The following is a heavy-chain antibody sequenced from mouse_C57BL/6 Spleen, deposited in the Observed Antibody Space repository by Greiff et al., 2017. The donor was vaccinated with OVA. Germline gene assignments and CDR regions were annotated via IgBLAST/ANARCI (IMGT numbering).Heavy chain of an antibody. Sequence: EVQLVESEGGLVQPGSSMKLSCTASGFTFSDYYMAWVRQVPEKGLEWVANINYDGSSTYYLDSLKSRFIISRDNAKNILYLQMSSLKSEDTATYYCERASYYYGPYFDYWGQGTTLTVSS. V-gene: IGHV5-16*01. CDR3: ERASYYYGPYFDY. D-gene: IGHD1-1*01. CDR2: INYDGSST. J-gene: IGHJ2*01. CDR1: GFTFSDYY.